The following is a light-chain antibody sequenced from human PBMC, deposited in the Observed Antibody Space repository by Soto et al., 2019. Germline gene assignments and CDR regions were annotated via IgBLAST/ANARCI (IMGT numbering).Light chain of an antibody. CDR3: QQTTSFPLT. V-gene: IGKV1-12*01. CDR1: QGSSSW. CDR2: AAS. J-gene: IGKJ4*01. Sequence: DIQMTQSPSFVSASVGDRVTITCRASQGSSSWLAWYQHKPGRAPKLLIHAASSLESGGPSRFSGSGSGTDFTLTISSLQPEDFATYYCQQTTSFPLTFGGGTKVEIK.